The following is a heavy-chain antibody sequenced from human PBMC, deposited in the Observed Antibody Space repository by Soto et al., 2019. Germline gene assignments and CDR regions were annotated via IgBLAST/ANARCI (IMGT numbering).Heavy chain of an antibody. J-gene: IGHJ3*02. CDR1: GFTFSSYG. Sequence: GSLRLSCAASGFTFSSYGVNWVRQAPGKGLEWVSSISSSSSYIYYADSVKGRFTISRDNAKNSLYLQMNSLRAEDTAVYYCARVGISYCSGGSCYPNDAFDIWGQGTMVTVSS. CDR2: ISSSSSYI. CDR3: ARVGISYCSGGSCYPNDAFDI. V-gene: IGHV3-21*01. D-gene: IGHD2-15*01.